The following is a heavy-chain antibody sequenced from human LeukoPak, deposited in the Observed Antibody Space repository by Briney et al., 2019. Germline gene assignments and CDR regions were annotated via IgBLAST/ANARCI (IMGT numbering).Heavy chain of an antibody. Sequence: ASVKVSCKASGYTFSSYGISWVRQAPGQGLEWMGWISAYNGNTNYAQKLQGRVTMTTDTSTSTAYMELRSLRSDDTAGYYCARDGVYSSSSGGFDYWGQGTLVTVSS. CDR2: ISAYNGNT. D-gene: IGHD6-6*01. CDR3: ARDGVYSSSSGGFDY. J-gene: IGHJ4*02. V-gene: IGHV1-18*01. CDR1: GYTFSSYG.